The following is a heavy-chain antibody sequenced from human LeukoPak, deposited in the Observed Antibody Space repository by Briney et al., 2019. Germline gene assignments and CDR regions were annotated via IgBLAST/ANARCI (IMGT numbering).Heavy chain of an antibody. CDR1: GFTFSSYA. V-gene: IGHV3-23*01. Sequence: GGSLRLSCAASGFTFSSYAMSWVRQAPGKGLEWVSAISGSGGSTYYADSVKGRFTISRDNSKNTLYLQMNSLRAEDTAVYYCAKDHEYSSSWYVPLPSDYWGQGTLVTVSS. D-gene: IGHD6-13*01. CDR2: ISGSGGST. CDR3: AKDHEYSSSWYVPLPSDY. J-gene: IGHJ4*02.